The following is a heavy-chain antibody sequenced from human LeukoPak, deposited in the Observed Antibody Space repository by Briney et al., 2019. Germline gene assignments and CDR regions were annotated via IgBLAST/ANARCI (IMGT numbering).Heavy chain of an antibody. D-gene: IGHD1-26*01. Sequence: GGSLRLSCAASGFTFDDYGMSWVRQAPGKGLEWVSGINWNGGSTGYADSVKGRFTISRDNAKNSLYLQMNSLRAEDTALYYCARVIRVVGATPYYFDYWGQGTLVTVSS. V-gene: IGHV3-20*04. CDR3: ARVIRVVGATPYYFDY. CDR2: INWNGGST. J-gene: IGHJ4*02. CDR1: GFTFDDYG.